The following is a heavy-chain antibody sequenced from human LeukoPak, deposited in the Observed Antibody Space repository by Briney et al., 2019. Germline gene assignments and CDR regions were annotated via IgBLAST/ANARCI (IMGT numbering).Heavy chain of an antibody. CDR2: ISSSSSYI. CDR1: GFTFSSYS. Sequence: PGGSLRLSCAASGFTFSSYSMNWVRQAPGKVLEWVSSISSSSSYIYYADSVKGRFTISRDNAKNSLYLQMNSLRAEDTAVYYCARGWYDILTGQPVGWFDPWGQGTLVTVSS. D-gene: IGHD3-9*01. V-gene: IGHV3-21*01. J-gene: IGHJ5*02. CDR3: ARGWYDILTGQPVGWFDP.